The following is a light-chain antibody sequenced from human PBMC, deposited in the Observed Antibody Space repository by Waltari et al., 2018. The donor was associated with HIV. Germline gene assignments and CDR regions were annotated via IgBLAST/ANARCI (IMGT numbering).Light chain of an antibody. CDR1: QCVSSSY. CDR3: QHFGSSHLT. J-gene: IGKJ4*01. Sequence: IVLTQSPATLSLSPGARGTLPCRASQCVSSSYLAWYQQKPGQAPRLLIYGASSRATGIPDRFSGSGSGTDFTLSISGLEPEDFAVYYCQHFGSSHLTFGGGTKVEIK. V-gene: IGKV3-20*01. CDR2: GAS.